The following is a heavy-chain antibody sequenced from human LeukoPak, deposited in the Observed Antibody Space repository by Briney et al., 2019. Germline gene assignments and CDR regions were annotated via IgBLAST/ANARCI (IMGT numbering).Heavy chain of an antibody. D-gene: IGHD5-18*01. CDR2: INGDGSNT. Sequence: GGSLRLSCAASGFTFSSHWMHWVRQAPGKGLVWVSRINGDGSNTTYADSVKGRFTISRDNSKNSLYLQLNSLRTEDTALYYCATPGGYSYGFDYWGQGTLVTVSS. J-gene: IGHJ4*02. CDR1: GFTFSSHW. CDR3: ATPGGYSYGFDY. V-gene: IGHV3-74*03.